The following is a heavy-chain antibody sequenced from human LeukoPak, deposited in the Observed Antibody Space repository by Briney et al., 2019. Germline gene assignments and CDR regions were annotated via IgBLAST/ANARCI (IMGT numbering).Heavy chain of an antibody. CDR1: RFTFNSHW. CDR3: SGRSGFSSIY. Sequence: GGSLRLSCEASRFTFNSHWMNWVRQAPGKGLEWLANIRPDGSEAVYVDSVRGRFTISRDNAKNLVYLQMNNLRAEDTAVYYCSGRSGFSSIYWGQGVLVTVSS. D-gene: IGHD2-2*01. V-gene: IGHV3-7*01. J-gene: IGHJ4*02. CDR2: IRPDGSEA.